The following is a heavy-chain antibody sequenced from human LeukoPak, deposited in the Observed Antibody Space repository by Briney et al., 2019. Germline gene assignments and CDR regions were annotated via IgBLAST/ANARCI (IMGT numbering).Heavy chain of an antibody. CDR2: ISPNTGGT. V-gene: IGHV1-2*06. Sequence: GASVKVSCKASEYTLTDYYIHWIRQAPGQGLEWMGRISPNTGGTDHAQEFRDKITMTRDTSISTAYIELSRLISDDTAVYYCARGGRSGYRYFDYWGQGTLVTVSS. D-gene: IGHD5-18*01. CDR1: EYTLTDYY. J-gene: IGHJ4*02. CDR3: ARGGRSGYRYFDY.